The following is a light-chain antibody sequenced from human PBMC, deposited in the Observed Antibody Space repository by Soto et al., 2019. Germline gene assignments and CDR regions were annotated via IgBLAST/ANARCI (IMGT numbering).Light chain of an antibody. CDR2: AAS. CDR1: QSISTY. V-gene: IGKV1-39*01. CDR3: QQYESFSPYT. Sequence: DIQMTQSPSSLSASVGDRVTITCRASQSISTYLNWYQQKPGKAPNLLIYAASSLQSGVPSRFSGSGSGTDFTLTISSLQPEDFSTYYCQQYESFSPYTFGQGTRLEI. J-gene: IGKJ2*01.